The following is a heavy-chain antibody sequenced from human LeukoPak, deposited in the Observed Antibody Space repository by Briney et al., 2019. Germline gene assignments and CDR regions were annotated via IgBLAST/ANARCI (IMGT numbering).Heavy chain of an antibody. J-gene: IGHJ3*02. CDR3: ARGEVVPAAIGAFDI. V-gene: IGHV1-69*06. CDR2: IIPIFGAA. Sequence: SVKVSCKASGGTFSSYAISWVRQAPGQGLEWMGGIIPIFGAANYAQKFQGRVTITADKSTSTAYMELSSLRSEDTAVYYCARGEVVPAAIGAFDIWGQGTMVTVSS. D-gene: IGHD2-2*01. CDR1: GGTFSSYA.